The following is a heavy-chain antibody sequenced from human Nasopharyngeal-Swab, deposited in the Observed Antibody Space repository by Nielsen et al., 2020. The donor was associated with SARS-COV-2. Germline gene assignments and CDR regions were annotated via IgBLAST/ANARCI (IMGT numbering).Heavy chain of an antibody. CDR1: GYTFTGYY. CDR2: INPNSGGT. V-gene: IGHV1-2*04. Sequence: ASVKVSCKASGYTFTGYYMHWVRQAPGQGLEWMGWINPNSGGTNYAQKFQGWVTMTRDTSISTAYMELSRLRPDDTAVYYCARGRRYSTGWYFDSWGQGTLVTVSS. D-gene: IGHD6-19*01. CDR3: ARGRRYSTGWYFDS. J-gene: IGHJ4*02.